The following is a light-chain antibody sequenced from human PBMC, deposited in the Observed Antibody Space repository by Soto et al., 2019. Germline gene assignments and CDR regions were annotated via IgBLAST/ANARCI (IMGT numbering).Light chain of an antibody. CDR2: GAS. CDR3: QQYNNWPIT. J-gene: IGKJ5*01. CDR1: QSVGSS. Sequence: EIVMTQSPATLSVSPGERATLSCRASQSVGSSLAWYQQKPGQAPRLLIYGASTRATGIPPTFSGSGSGTEFTLVISSLHSEDFAVYYCQQYNNWPITFGQGTRLEIK. V-gene: IGKV3-15*01.